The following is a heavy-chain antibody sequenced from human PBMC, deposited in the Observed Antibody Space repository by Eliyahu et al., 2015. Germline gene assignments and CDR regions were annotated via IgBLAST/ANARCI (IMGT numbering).Heavy chain of an antibody. Sequence: QVQLMQSGAEVRKPGASVKVSCKTSGYNFYSYEINWVRQAPGQGLQWMGWMNPKSGNTRLTEEFQGRVTMTWDTRISTAHMELKSLTPDDTAVYYCARGQLYLWGNHFDYWGQGSRVTVSS. CDR2: MNPKSGNT. D-gene: IGHD3-16*01. J-gene: IGHJ4*02. CDR1: GYNFYSYE. CDR3: ARGQLYLWGNHFDY. V-gene: IGHV1-8*01.